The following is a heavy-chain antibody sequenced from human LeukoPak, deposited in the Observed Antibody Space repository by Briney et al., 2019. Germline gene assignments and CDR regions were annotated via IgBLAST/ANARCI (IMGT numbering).Heavy chain of an antibody. CDR2: VRSRDKNYAT. J-gene: IGHJ4*02. V-gene: IGHV3-73*01. Sequence: GGSLRLSCAASGLGFAGSAVHWVRQTSGRGLEWIGCVRSRDKNYATIYGASARGRFTISRDDSRNTVSLQMNSLNTEDTAVYFEHVAPDSWGQGTLVTVSS. D-gene: IGHD1/OR15-1a*01. CDR3: HVAPDS. CDR1: GLGFAGSA.